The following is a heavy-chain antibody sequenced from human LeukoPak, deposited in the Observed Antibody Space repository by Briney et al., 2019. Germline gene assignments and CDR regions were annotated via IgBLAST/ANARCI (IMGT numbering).Heavy chain of an antibody. CDR3: TRETGANYDPGAFDV. CDR1: GYSFTGYY. V-gene: IGHV1-2*02. D-gene: IGHD3-3*01. CDR2: INPKSGGT. Sequence: ASVKVSRKASGYSFTGYYIHWVRQAPGQGLEWMGWINPKSGGTDSAEKFGGRVTMSRDTSVRTSYLEVRRLKSDDTAVYYCTRETGANYDPGAFDVWGQGTMVTVSS. J-gene: IGHJ3*01.